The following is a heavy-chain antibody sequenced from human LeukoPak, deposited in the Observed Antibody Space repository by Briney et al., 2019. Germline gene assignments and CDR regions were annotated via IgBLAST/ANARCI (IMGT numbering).Heavy chain of an antibody. Sequence: GGSLRLSCAASGFAFNTYAIHWVRQAPGKGLEYVSAISSNGDNTYYANSVKGRFTISRDNSRNTLYLQMGSLRGEDMAVYYCARKVGGGYLDYWGQGTLVTVSS. V-gene: IGHV3-64*01. CDR3: ARKVGGGYLDY. J-gene: IGHJ4*02. CDR1: GFAFNTYA. CDR2: ISSNGDNT. D-gene: IGHD1-26*01.